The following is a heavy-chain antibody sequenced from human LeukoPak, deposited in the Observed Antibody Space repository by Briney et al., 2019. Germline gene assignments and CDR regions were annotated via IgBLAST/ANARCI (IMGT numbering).Heavy chain of an antibody. J-gene: IGHJ4*02. CDR3: ARLVLGRYFDY. V-gene: IGHV3-48*02. D-gene: IGHD2-8*02. Sequence: GGSLRLSCAASGFTFGNFWMNWIRQAPGKGLEWVSHITASGTAMFYADSVKGRFTISRDNAKNSLYLQMNSLRDEDTAVYYCARLVLGRYFDYWGQGTLVTVSS. CDR2: ITASGTAM. CDR1: GFTFGNFW.